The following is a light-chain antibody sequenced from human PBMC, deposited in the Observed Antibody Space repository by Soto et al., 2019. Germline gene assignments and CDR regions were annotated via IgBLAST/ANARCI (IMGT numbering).Light chain of an antibody. J-gene: IGLJ2*01. V-gene: IGLV1-40*01. CDR2: GNS. CDR1: SSNIGAGYD. Sequence: QSVLTQPPSVSGAPGQRVTISCTGSSSNIGAGYDVHWYQQLPGTAPKLLIYGNSNRPSGVPDRFSGPKSGTSASLAITGLQAEDEADYYCQSSDSSLSAHVVFGGGTKVTVL. CDR3: QSSDSSLSAHVV.